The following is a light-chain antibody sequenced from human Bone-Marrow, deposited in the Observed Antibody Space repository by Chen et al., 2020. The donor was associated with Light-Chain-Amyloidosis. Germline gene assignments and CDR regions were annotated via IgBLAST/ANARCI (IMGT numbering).Light chain of an antibody. CDR1: DLPTKY. CDR3: QSADSSGTYEVI. V-gene: IGLV3-25*03. J-gene: IGLJ2*01. Sequence: SDELTQPPSVSVSPGPTARITCSGDDLPTKYAYWYQQKQGQAPVLVIHRDTERPSGISERFSGSSSGTTATLTISGVQAEDEADYHCQSADSSGTYEVIFGGGTKLTVL. CDR2: RDT.